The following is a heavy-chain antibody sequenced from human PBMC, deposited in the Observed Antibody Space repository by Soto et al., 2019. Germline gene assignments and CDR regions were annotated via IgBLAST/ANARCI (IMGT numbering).Heavy chain of an antibody. CDR1: GGSVSSDSSY. V-gene: IGHV4-61*01. D-gene: IGHD3-16*01. Sequence: PSETLSLTCTVSGGSVSSDSSYWSWIRQPPGKGLEWIGFVYYRGITNYKSSLKSRVTISVDTSSNHFSLTMNSVSASDTAVYYCARDWGPYWFDSWGQGILVTVSS. CDR2: VYYRGIT. CDR3: ARDWGPYWFDS. J-gene: IGHJ5*01.